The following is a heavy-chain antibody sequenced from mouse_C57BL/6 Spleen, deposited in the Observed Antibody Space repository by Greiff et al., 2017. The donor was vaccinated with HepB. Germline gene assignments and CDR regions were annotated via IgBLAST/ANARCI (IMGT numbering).Heavy chain of an antibody. Sequence: EVQVVESGGGLVKPGGSLKLSCAASGFTFSSYAMSWVRQTPEKRLEWVATISDGGSYTYYPDNVKGRFTISRDNAKNNLYLQMSHLKSEDTAMYYCARDEPFAYWGQGTLVTVSA. J-gene: IGHJ3*01. V-gene: IGHV5-4*01. CDR2: ISDGGSYT. CDR3: ARDEPFAY. CDR1: GFTFSSYA.